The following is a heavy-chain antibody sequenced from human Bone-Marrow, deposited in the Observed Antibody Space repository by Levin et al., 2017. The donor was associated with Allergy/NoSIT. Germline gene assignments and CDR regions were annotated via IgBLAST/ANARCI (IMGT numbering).Heavy chain of an antibody. CDR2: INPNSGGT. Sequence: GESLKISCKASGYTFTGYYMHWVRQAPGQGLEWMGWINPNSGGTNYAQKFQGRVTMTRDTSISTAYMELSRLRSDDTAVYYCARVPATMVRETDSDYWGQGTLVTVSS. CDR1: GYTFTGYY. CDR3: ARVPATMVRETDSDY. V-gene: IGHV1-2*02. D-gene: IGHD3-10*01. J-gene: IGHJ4*02.